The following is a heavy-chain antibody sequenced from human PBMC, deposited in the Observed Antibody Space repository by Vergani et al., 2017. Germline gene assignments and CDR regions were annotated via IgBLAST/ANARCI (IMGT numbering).Heavy chain of an antibody. Sequence: EVELVQSGPEMRKPGESLKISCKGSEYSFGNYWIGWVRQMPGKGLEWMGIIYPADSDTRYSPSFQGQVTISADKSISTAFLQWDSLKASATALYYCARHTTYTASWGQGTLVTVSS. CDR3: ARHTTYTAS. CDR1: EYSFGNYW. CDR2: IYPADSDT. V-gene: IGHV5-51*01. D-gene: IGHD1-1*01. J-gene: IGHJ5*02.